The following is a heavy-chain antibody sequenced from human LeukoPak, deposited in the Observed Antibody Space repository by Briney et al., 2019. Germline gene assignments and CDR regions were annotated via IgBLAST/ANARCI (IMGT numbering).Heavy chain of an antibody. V-gene: IGHV3-53*01. Sequence: GALRLSCAASGFIFSNYWMSWVRQAPGKGLEWVSVIYSGGSTYYADSVKGRFTISRDNSKNTLYLQMNSLRAEDTAVYYCARGSQGQYCSGGSCYSWGQGTLVTVSS. D-gene: IGHD2-15*01. CDR1: GFIFSNYW. CDR2: IYSGGST. J-gene: IGHJ4*02. CDR3: ARGSQGQYCSGGSCYS.